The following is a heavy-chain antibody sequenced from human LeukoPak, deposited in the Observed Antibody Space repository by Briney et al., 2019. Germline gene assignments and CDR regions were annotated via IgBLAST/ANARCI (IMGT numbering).Heavy chain of an antibody. J-gene: IGHJ4*02. D-gene: IGHD2-15*01. Sequence: SETLSLTYTVPGGSISNYYWSWVRQPAGKGLEWIGRIHTSGSSNCNPSLKSRVTMSVDTSKNQFSLKLTSVTAADTAVYYCARGSSGARFDYWGQGTLVTVSS. V-gene: IGHV4-4*07. CDR1: GGSISNYY. CDR3: ARGSSGARFDY. CDR2: IHTSGSS.